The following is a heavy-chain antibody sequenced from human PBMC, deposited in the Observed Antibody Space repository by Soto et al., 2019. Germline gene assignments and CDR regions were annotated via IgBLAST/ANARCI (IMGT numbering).Heavy chain of an antibody. V-gene: IGHV1-8*01. CDR2: MNPNSGHT. D-gene: IGHD2-2*01. Sequence: QVQLVQSGAEVKKPGASVKVSCKASGYTFTSHDINWMRQTTGQGLEWMGWMNPNSGHTNYAQKFQGRVTMTRDTSISKAYMELTNLRSEDTAISYCASDMSTTWGQGTLVTVSS. CDR1: GYTFTSHD. CDR3: ASDMSTT. J-gene: IGHJ5*02.